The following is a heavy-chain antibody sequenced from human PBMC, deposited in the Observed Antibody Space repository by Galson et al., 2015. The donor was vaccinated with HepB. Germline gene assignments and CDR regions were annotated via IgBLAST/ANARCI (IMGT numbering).Heavy chain of an antibody. CDR1: GFTFSSYA. V-gene: IGHV3-64D*06. CDR3: VKSVYCGGDCYSVGAFDI. Sequence: SLRLSCAASGFTFSSYAMHWVRQAPGKGLEYVSAISSNGGSTYYADSVKGRFTISRDNSKNTLYLQMSSLRAEDTAVYYCVKSVYCGGDCYSVGAFDIWGQGTIVHLSS. CDR2: ISSNGGST. D-gene: IGHD2-21*01. J-gene: IGHJ3*02.